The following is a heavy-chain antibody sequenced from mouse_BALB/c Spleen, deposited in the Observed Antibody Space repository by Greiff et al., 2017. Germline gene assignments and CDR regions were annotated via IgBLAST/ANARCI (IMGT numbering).Heavy chain of an antibody. CDR1: GFTFSDYY. D-gene: IGHD1-1*01. Sequence: EVQVVESGGGLVQPGGSLRLSCATSGFTFSDYYMSWVRQPPGKALEWLGFIRNKANGYTTEYSASVKGRFTISRDNSQSILYLQMNTLRAEDSATYYCARGDYYGRGYAMDYWGQGTSVTVSS. CDR3: ARGDYYGRGYAMDY. CDR2: IRNKANGYTT. J-gene: IGHJ4*01. V-gene: IGHV7-3*02.